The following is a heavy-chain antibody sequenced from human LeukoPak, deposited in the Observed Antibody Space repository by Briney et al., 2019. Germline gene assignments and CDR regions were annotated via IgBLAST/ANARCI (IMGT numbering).Heavy chain of an antibody. CDR1: GFTFSSHG. V-gene: IGHV3-21*04. CDR3: ARDHSNLHVDI. Sequence: GGSLRLSCAASGFTFSSHGMNWVRQAPGKGLEWVSGITGSGANAYYADSVKGRFTISRDNAKNSLYLQMNSLRAEDTAVYYCARDHSNLHVDIWGQGTMVTVSS. D-gene: IGHD1-14*01. CDR2: ITGSGANA. J-gene: IGHJ3*02.